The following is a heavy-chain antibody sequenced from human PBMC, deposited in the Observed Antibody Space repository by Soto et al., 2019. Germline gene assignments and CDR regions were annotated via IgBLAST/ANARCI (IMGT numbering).Heavy chain of an antibody. CDR2: IYYSGST. V-gene: IGHV4-59*08. Sequence: SETLSLTCTVSGGSISSYYWSWIRQPPGKGLEWIGYIYYSGSTNYNPSLKSRVTISVDTSKNQFSLKLSSVTAADTAVYYCARAPRGYSYGPFDYWGQGTLVTVAS. J-gene: IGHJ4*02. CDR3: ARAPRGYSYGPFDY. CDR1: GGSISSYY. D-gene: IGHD5-18*01.